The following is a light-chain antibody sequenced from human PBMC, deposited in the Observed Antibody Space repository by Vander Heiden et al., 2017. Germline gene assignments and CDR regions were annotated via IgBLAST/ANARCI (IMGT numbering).Light chain of an antibody. CDR1: ESISSW. CDR2: KAS. CDR3: QHDDGSPWT. Sequence: DIHMTQSPSTLSASVGDRVTISCRASESISSWLAWYQQKPGKAPKLLLYKASTLESGVPSRFSGSGSVTEFTLTISSLQPDDFAGYYCQHDDGSPWTFGQGTKVEVK. V-gene: IGKV1-5*03. J-gene: IGKJ1*01.